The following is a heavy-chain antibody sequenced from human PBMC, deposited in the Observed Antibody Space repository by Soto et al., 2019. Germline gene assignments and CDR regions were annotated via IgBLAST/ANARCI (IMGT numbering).Heavy chain of an antibody. CDR3: ASFRGPSSTWYAVAY. V-gene: IGHV1-2*02. CDR2: INPNSGGT. Sequence: ASVNVSCKASGYTFTGYYMHWVRQAPGQGLEWMGWINPNSGGTNYAQKFQGRVTMTRDTSISTAYMELSGLRSDDTAVYYCASFRGPSSTWYAVAYWGEGPIVTV. D-gene: IGHD6-13*01. J-gene: IGHJ4*02. CDR1: GYTFTGYY.